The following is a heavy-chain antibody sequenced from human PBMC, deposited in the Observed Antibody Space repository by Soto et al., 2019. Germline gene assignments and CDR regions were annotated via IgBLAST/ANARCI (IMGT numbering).Heavy chain of an antibody. Sequence: SVKVSCKASGGTFSSYAISWVRQAPGQGLEWMGGIIPIFGTANYAQEFQGRVTITADESTSTAYMELSSLRSEDTAVYYCARVAWYCSSPSCYDYYYYGMDVWG. CDR3: ARVAWYCSSPSCYDYYYYGMDV. CDR2: IIPIFGTA. D-gene: IGHD2-2*01. CDR1: GGTFSSYA. J-gene: IGHJ6*02. V-gene: IGHV1-69*01.